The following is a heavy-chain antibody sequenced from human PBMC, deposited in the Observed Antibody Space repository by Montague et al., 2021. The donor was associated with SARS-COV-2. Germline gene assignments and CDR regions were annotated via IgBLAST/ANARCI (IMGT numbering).Heavy chain of an antibody. CDR2: TYYSGVA. Sequence: SETLSLTCTVSGDSMRSSYWNWIRQPPGKGLEYIGYTYYSGVANYNPSLRSRVTTSLDTSTNQFSLNLRSVTAADTAVYYCARSVVGGTYRHTRWFDPWGQGTLVTVFS. CDR3: ARSVVGGTYRHTRWFDP. J-gene: IGHJ5*02. V-gene: IGHV4-59*13. D-gene: IGHD3-16*02. CDR1: GDSMRSSY.